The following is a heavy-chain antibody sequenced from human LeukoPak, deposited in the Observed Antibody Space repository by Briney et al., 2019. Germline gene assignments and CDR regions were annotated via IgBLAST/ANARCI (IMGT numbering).Heavy chain of an antibody. D-gene: IGHD6-13*01. V-gene: IGHV4-61*02. J-gene: IGHJ4*02. CDR3: ARRKQQLVRAPFDY. CDR1: GGSISSGSYY. CDR2: IYTSGST. Sequence: SETLSLTCTVSGGSISSGSYYWSWIRQPAGKGLEWIGRIYTSGSTNYNPSLKSRVTISVDTSKNQFSLKLSSVTAADTAVYYCARRKQQLVRAPFDYWGQGTLVTVSS.